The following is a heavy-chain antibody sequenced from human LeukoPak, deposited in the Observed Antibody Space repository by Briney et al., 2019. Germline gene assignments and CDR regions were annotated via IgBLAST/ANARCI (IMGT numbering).Heavy chain of an antibody. D-gene: IGHD3-10*01. Sequence: QTGGSLRLSCAASGFTFSSYAMSWVRQAPGKGLEWVSAISGSGGSTYYADSVKGRFTISRDNSKNTLYLQMNSLRAEDTAVYYCAKLSSPYGSGSSRSWGQGTLVTVSS. V-gene: IGHV3-23*01. J-gene: IGHJ4*02. CDR1: GFTFSSYA. CDR3: AKLSSPYGSGSSRS. CDR2: ISGSGGST.